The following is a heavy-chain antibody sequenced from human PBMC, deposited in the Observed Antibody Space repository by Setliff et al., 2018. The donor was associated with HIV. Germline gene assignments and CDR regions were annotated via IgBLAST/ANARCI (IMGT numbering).Heavy chain of an antibody. CDR2: IYYSGST. J-gene: IGHJ4*02. D-gene: IGHD5-12*01. Sequence: LSLTCAVSGYSISSGYYWGWIRQPPGKGLEWIGSIYYSGSTYYNPSLKSRVTISVDTSKNQFSLKLSSVTAADTAVYYCARMYSGYDWSPAGARTRYFDYWGQGTLVTVSS. CDR3: ARMYSGYDWSPAGARTRYFDY. V-gene: IGHV4-38-2*01. CDR1: GYSISSGYY.